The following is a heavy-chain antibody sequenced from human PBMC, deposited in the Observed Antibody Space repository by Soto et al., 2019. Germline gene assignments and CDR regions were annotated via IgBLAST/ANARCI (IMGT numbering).Heavy chain of an antibody. CDR1: GYSFTSYW. Sequence: GDALKISCKGSGYSFTSYWTGWVRQMPGKGLEWMGIIYPGYSDTRYMPAFQVQVTISADKSISTAYLQWSSLNASDNAMYYCARLTNVYYYGMDVWGRGTTVTVSS. J-gene: IGHJ6*02. CDR3: ARLTNVYYYGMDV. V-gene: IGHV5-51*01. D-gene: IGHD2-8*01. CDR2: IYPGYSDT.